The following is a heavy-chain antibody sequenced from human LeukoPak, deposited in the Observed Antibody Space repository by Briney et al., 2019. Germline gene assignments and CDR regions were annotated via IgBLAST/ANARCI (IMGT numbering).Heavy chain of an antibody. D-gene: IGHD2-2*01. Sequence: ASVKVSCKASGYTFTSYGISWVRQAPGQGLEWMGWISAYNGNTNYAQKLQGRVTMTTDTSTSTAYMELRSLRSDDTAVYYCARRKACSSTSCQFDYWGQGTLVTVSS. CDR2: ISAYNGNT. V-gene: IGHV1-18*01. CDR3: ARRKACSSTSCQFDY. CDR1: GYTFTSYG. J-gene: IGHJ4*02.